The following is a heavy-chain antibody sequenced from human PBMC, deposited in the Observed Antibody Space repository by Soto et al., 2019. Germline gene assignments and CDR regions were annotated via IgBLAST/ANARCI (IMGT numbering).Heavy chain of an antibody. CDR3: AASCVGCGGFNYYGMDV. D-gene: IGHD2-21*01. J-gene: IGHJ6*02. CDR1: GGSISSGGYY. Sequence: QVQLQESGPGLVKPSQTLSLTCTVSGGSISSGGYYWSWIRQHPGKGLEWIGYIYYSGSTYYNPSLKSRVTISVDTSKNQFSLKLSSVTAADTAVYYCAASCVGCGGFNYYGMDVWGQGTTVTV. V-gene: IGHV4-31*03. CDR2: IYYSGST.